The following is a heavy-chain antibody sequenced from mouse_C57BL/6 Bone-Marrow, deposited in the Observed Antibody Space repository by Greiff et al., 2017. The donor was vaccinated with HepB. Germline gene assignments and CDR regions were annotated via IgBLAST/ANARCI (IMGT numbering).Heavy chain of an antibody. V-gene: IGHV3-3*01. D-gene: IGHD1-1*01. CDR1: GFSINSDCY. Sequence: ESGPSLVRPSQTLPLTCTVTGFSINSDCYWIWIRQFPGNKLEYIGYTFYSGITYYNPSLESRTYITRDTSKNQFSLKLVSVTTEDTATYYCARDQGYYGSLYAMDYWGQGTSVTVSS. CDR2: TFYSGIT. J-gene: IGHJ4*01. CDR3: ARDQGYYGSLYAMDY.